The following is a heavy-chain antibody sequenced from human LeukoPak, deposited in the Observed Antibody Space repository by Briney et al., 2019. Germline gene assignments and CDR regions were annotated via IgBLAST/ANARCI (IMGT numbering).Heavy chain of an antibody. J-gene: IGHJ3*02. CDR1: GGSFSGYY. CDR3: VXXXKFFGWLQFLRAFDI. V-gene: IGHV4-34*01. D-gene: IGHD5-12*01. CDR2: INHSGST. Sequence: SETLSLTCAVYGGSFSGYYWSWIRQPPGKGLEWIGEINHSGSTNYNPSLKSRATISVDTSNNEFSLKQSSVSAADTAVYYCVXXXKFFGWLQFLRAFDIWGQGTMVTVSS.